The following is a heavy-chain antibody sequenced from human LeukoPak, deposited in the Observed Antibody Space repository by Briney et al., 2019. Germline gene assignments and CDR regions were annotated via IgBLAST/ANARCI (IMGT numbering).Heavy chain of an antibody. CDR3: AKDAEIWPDAFHI. D-gene: IGHD2/OR15-2a*01. CDR2: ISGSGGST. V-gene: IGHV3-23*01. Sequence: GGSLRLSCAASGFTFSSYAMSWVRQAPGKGLEWVLAISGSGGSTYYADSVKGRFTISRDNSQNPLYLQLNSLSAEDTAVYYCAKDAEIWPDAFHIWGQGTMVTVSS. CDR1: GFTFSSYA. J-gene: IGHJ3*02.